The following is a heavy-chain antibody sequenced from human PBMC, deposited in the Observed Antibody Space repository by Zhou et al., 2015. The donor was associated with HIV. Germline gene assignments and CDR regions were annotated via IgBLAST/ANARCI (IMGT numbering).Heavy chain of an antibody. J-gene: IGHJ4*02. CDR3: ARDDSSGYHSFDY. D-gene: IGHD3-22*01. Sequence: QVQLVQSGAEVKKPGASVKVSCKASGYTFTSYDINWVRQATGQGLEWMGWMNPNSGNTGYAQKFQGRVTMTTDTSTSTGYMELRSLRSDDTATYFCARDDSSGYHSFDYWGQGTLVTVSS. CDR2: MNPNSGNT. CDR1: GYTFTSYD. V-gene: IGHV1-8*01.